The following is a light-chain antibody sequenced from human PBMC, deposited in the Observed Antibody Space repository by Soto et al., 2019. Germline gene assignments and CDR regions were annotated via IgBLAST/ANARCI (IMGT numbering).Light chain of an antibody. Sequence: DIVMTQSPLSLPVTPGEPASISCRSSQSLLHINGYNYLDWYLKKPGQSPQLLIYLGSNRASGVPDRFSGSGSGTDFTLKISRVEAEDVGVYYCMQALQTPLTFGGGTKVEIK. CDR1: QSLLHINGYNY. J-gene: IGKJ4*01. V-gene: IGKV2-28*01. CDR3: MQALQTPLT. CDR2: LGS.